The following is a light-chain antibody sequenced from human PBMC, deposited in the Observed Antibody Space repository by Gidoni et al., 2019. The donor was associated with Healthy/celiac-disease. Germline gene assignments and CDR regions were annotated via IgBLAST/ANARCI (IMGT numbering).Light chain of an antibody. CDR1: SSNIGAGYD. J-gene: IGLJ2*01. Sequence: QSVLTQPPSVSGAPGQRVTISCTGSSSNIGAGYDVHWSQQLPGTAPKLLIYGNINRPSGVPDRFSGSKSGTSASLAITGLQAEDEADYYCQSYDSSLSGCVVFGGGTKLTVL. CDR2: GNI. CDR3: QSYDSSLSGCVV. V-gene: IGLV1-40*01.